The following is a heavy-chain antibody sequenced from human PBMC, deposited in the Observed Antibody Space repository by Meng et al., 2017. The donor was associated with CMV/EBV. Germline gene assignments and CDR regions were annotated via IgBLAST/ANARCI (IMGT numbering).Heavy chain of an antibody. CDR2: ISSSGGTI. J-gene: IGHJ5*02. Sequence: AASGFTFSDYYMTWIRQAPGKGLEWVSYISSSGGTIYYADSAKGRFTISRDNAKNSLYLQMSSLRAEDTAMYYCARDLLYGEGWFDPWGQGTLVTVSS. D-gene: IGHD4-17*01. V-gene: IGHV3-11*01. CDR3: ARDLLYGEGWFDP. CDR1: GFTFSDYY.